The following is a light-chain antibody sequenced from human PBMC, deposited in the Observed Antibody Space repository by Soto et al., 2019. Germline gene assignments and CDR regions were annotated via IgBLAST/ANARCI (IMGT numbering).Light chain of an antibody. V-gene: IGKV3-11*01. CDR1: QSVSSY. J-gene: IGKJ4*01. CDR3: QQRSNWPPV. CDR2: DAS. Sequence: EIVLTQSPATLSLSPGERATLSCRASQSVSSYLAWYQQKPGQAPRLLIYDASNRATGIPARFSASGSGTDFTLTISSLEPEDFAVYYCQQRSNWPPVFGGGTKVEIK.